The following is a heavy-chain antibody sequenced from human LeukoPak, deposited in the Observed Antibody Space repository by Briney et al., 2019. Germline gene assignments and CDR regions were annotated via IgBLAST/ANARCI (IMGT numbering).Heavy chain of an antibody. D-gene: IGHD1-26*01. CDR3: AKDDGGSYYIYYYYMDV. Sequence: PGGSLRLSCAASGFTFSNYGMSWVRQAPGKGLEWVSAISGSGGRTYHADSVKGRFTISRDNSKNTLYLQMNSLRAEDTAVYYCAKDDGGSYYIYYYYMDVWGKGTMVTISS. CDR1: GFTFSNYG. V-gene: IGHV3-23*01. J-gene: IGHJ6*03. CDR2: ISGSGGRT.